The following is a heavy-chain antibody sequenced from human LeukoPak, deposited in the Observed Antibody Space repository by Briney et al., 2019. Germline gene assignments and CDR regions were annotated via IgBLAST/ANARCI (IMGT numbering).Heavy chain of an antibody. D-gene: IGHD1-14*01. CDR2: IRPHDGST. V-gene: IGHV1-2*02. Sequence: ASVKVSCKTSGYTXTTYYVHWVRQAPGQGLGWMGLIRPHDGSTLYAEMFQGRVTMTRDTSITTAYMELRRLTSDDTAIYYCARVEGGITTTGDWGQGNQVTVSS. CDR1: GYTXTTYY. CDR3: ARVEGGITTTGD. J-gene: IGHJ4*02.